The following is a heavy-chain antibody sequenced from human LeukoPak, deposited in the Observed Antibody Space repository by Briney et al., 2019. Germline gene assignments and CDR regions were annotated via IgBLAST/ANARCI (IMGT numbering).Heavy chain of an antibody. V-gene: IGHV4-59*11. J-gene: IGHJ5*02. Sequence: SETLSLTCLVSGGSISSHYWTWIRQPPGKGLEWIGYISYSGSTNYNPSLKSRVTMSVDTSKNHFSLKLTSVTAADTAVYYCARDMVAVDGPRFDPWGQGTLVTVSS. CDR3: ARDMVAVDGPRFDP. D-gene: IGHD4/OR15-4a*01. CDR1: GGSISSHY. CDR2: ISYSGST.